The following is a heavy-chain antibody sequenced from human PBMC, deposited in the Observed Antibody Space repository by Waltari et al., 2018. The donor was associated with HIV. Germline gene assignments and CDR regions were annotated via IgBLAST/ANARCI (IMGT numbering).Heavy chain of an antibody. CDR1: GFRLSSYE. J-gene: IGHJ5*01. CDR2: ISNSGSPI. V-gene: IGHV3-48*03. Sequence: EVQLVESGGGLVQPGGSLSLSCAASGFRLSSYEMNWGRQAPGKGVEWISYISNSGSPIYYAGSVRGRFTISRDSDKNSLFLQMNSLRVEDTAVYYCARGWFDSWGQGTMVTVSS. CDR3: ARGWFDS.